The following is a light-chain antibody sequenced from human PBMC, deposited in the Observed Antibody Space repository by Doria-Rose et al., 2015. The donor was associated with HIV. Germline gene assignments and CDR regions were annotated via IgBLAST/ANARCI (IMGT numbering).Light chain of an antibody. Sequence: VLTQPPSVSVAPGQTARVTCGEKNIESESVHWYQQKAGQAPVLVVYDDSDRPSRIPERFSGSNSGNTATLTISRIEAGDEADYYCQVRDSSSDHWVFGGGTKLTVL. CDR3: QVRDSSSDHWV. CDR2: DDS. CDR1: NIESES. J-gene: IGLJ3*02. V-gene: IGLV3-21*02.